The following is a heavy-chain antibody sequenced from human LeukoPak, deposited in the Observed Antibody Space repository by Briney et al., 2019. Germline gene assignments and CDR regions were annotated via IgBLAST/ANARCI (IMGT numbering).Heavy chain of an antibody. CDR3: ARGGSRSTKRYCSSTSCSKELDY. CDR1: GGTFSSYA. V-gene: IGHV1-69*01. Sequence: SVKVSCKASGGTFSSYAISWVRQAPGQGLEWMGGIIPIFGTANYAQKFQGRVTITADESTSTAYMELSSLRSEDTAVYYCARGGSRSTKRYCSSTSCSKELDYWGQGTLVTVSS. CDR2: IIPIFGTA. J-gene: IGHJ4*02. D-gene: IGHD2-2*01.